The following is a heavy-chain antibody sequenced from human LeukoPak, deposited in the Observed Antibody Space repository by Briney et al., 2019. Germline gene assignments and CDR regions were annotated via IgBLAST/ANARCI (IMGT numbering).Heavy chain of an antibody. Sequence: GGSLRLSCAGSRFTFSNYAMSWVRQAPGKGLEWVSAMSSSDDGRYYAASVRGRFTISRDTSRSTLYLQMNSLRAEDAAVYYCAKAPVTSCRGAFCYPFDYWGQGTLVTVSS. D-gene: IGHD2-15*01. V-gene: IGHV3-23*01. CDR2: MSSSDDGR. CDR1: RFTFSNYA. J-gene: IGHJ4*02. CDR3: AKAPVTSCRGAFCYPFDY.